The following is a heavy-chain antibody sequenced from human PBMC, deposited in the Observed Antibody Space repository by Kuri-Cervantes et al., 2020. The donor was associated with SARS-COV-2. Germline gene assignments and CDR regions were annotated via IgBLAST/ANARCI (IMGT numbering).Heavy chain of an antibody. D-gene: IGHD4-17*01. CDR1: GYTFTSYG. Sequence: ASVKVSCKASGYTFTSYGISWVRQAPGQGLEWMGWISAYNGNTNYAQKLQGRVTMTTDTSTDTAYMELSSLRSEDTAVYYCATKTTVTDYWGQGTLVTVSS. CDR3: ATKTTVTDY. V-gene: IGHV1-18*04. J-gene: IGHJ4*02. CDR2: ISAYNGNT.